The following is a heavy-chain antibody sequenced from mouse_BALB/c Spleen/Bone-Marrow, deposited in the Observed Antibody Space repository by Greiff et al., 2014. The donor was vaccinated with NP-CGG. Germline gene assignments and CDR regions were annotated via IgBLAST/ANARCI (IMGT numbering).Heavy chain of an antibody. CDR3: ARQRYYAMDY. J-gene: IGHJ4*01. CDR2: IWSDGST. Sequence: VKLMESGPGLVAPSQSLSITCTLSGFSLTNYGVHWVRQPPGKGLEWLVVIWSDGSTTYNSALKSRLSISKDNSKSQVFLKMNNLQTDDTAMYYCARQRYYAMDYWGQGTSVTVSS. V-gene: IGHV2-6-1*01. CDR1: GFSLTNYG.